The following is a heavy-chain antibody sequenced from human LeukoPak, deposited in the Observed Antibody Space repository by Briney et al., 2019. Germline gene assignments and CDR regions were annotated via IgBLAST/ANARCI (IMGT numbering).Heavy chain of an antibody. CDR3: ARLYIGTFDD. Sequence: GESLKISCKGSGSSFTSYWIGWGRQMPGKGLEWMGITYPGDSDTRYSPSFQGQVTISADKSINTAYLQWRSLQASDTAMYYCARLYIGTFDDWGQGTLVTVSS. V-gene: IGHV5-51*01. CDR2: TYPGDSDT. CDR1: GSSFTSYW. J-gene: IGHJ4*02. D-gene: IGHD1-26*01.